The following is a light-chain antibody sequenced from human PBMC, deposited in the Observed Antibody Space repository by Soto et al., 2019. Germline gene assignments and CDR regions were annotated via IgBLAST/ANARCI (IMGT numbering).Light chain of an antibody. V-gene: IGKV1-5*03. CDR1: QSISSW. Sequence: DIQMTQSPSTLSASVGDRVTITCRASQSISSWLAWYQQKPGKAPKLLIYKATSLESGVPSRFSGSGSGTEFTLTINGLQPDDFATYYCQQYDGFWTFGQGTKVEIK. CDR2: KAT. J-gene: IGKJ1*01. CDR3: QQYDGFWT.